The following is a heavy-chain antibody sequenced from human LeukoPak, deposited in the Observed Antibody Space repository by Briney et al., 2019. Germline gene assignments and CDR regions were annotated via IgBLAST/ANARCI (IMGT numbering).Heavy chain of an antibody. CDR3: AREPTAMVSFNWFDP. Sequence: ASVKVSCKASGYTFTSYDINWVRQAPGQGPEWMGWISPYNGNTNYAHKFQGRVTMTADTSTSTAYMELRTLRSDDTAMYYCAREPTAMVSFNWFDPWGQGTLVTVSS. V-gene: IGHV1-18*01. D-gene: IGHD5-18*01. J-gene: IGHJ5*01. CDR1: GYTFTSYD. CDR2: ISPYNGNT.